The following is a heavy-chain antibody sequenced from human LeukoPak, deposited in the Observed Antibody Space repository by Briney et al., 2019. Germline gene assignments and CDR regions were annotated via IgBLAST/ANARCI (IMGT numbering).Heavy chain of an antibody. CDR3: ARHADIGLIRDGLDT. V-gene: IGHV4-59*08. J-gene: IGHJ5*02. CDR1: GVSISRDY. Sequence: AETLSLTCTVSGVSISRDYWSWLRQPPAKGLEWVGYIYDRRCPVYNSSLKSRVTLSIATSHNQFSLRQNSVTAADTAVYYCARHADIGLIRDGLDTWGQGTPVTVSS. CDR2: IYDRRCP. D-gene: IGHD2-15*01.